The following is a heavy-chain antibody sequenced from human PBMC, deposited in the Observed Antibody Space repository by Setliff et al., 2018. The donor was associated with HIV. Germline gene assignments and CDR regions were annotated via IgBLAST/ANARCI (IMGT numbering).Heavy chain of an antibody. J-gene: IGHJ4*02. CDR3: ATDRGFCTLDY. CDR2: IGGDGRDK. D-gene: IGHD2-8*01. Sequence: GGSLRLSCAASGFTFNSYWMSWVRQPPGKGLEWVAHIGGDGRDKFYLDSVEGRFTISRDNARNSLYLQMNDLRAEDTAVYYCATDRGFCTLDYWGQGTLVTVSS. CDR1: GFTFNSYW. V-gene: IGHV3-7*01.